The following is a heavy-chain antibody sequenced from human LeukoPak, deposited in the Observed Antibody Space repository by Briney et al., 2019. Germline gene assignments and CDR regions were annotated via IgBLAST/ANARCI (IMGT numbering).Heavy chain of an antibody. J-gene: IGHJ4*02. CDR3: ARGGEEAAAAGTNCFDY. CDR2: INHSGST. Sequence: SETLSLTCAVYGGSFSGYYWSWIRQPPGKGLEWIGEINHSGSTNYNPSPKSRVTISVDTSKNQFSLKLSSVTAADTAVYYCARGGEEAAAAGTNCFDYWGQGTLVTVSS. D-gene: IGHD6-13*01. V-gene: IGHV4-34*01. CDR1: GGSFSGYY.